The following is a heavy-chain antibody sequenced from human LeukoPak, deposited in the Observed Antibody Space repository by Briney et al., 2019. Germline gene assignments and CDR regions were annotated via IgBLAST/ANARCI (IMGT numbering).Heavy chain of an antibody. D-gene: IGHD3-22*01. V-gene: IGHV1-69*13. J-gene: IGHJ4*02. CDR1: GGTFSSYA. Sequence: ASVKVSCKASGGTFSSYAISWVRQAPGQGLEWMGGIIPIFGTANYAQKFQGRVTITADESTSTAYMELSSLRSEDTAVYYCATRYYYDSSGYFSAGYFDYWGRGTLVTVSS. CDR3: ATRYYYDSSGYFSAGYFDY. CDR2: IIPIFGTA.